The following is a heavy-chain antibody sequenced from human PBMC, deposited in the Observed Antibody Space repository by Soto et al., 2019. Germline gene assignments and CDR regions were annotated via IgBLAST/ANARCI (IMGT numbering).Heavy chain of an antibody. V-gene: IGHV4-34*01. D-gene: IGHD5-12*01. CDR1: GGSFSGYY. CDR3: ARAPLSGYVPY. Sequence: SETLSLTCAVYGGSFSGYYWSWIRQPPGKGLEWIGEINHSGSTNYNPSLKSRVTISVDTSKNQFSLKLSSVTAADTAVYYCARAPLSGYVPYWGQGTLVTVSS. J-gene: IGHJ4*02. CDR2: INHSGST.